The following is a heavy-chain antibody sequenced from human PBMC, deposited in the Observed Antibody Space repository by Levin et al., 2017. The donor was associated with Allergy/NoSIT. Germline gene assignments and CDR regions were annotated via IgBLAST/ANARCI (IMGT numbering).Heavy chain of an antibody. V-gene: IGHV3-11*05. D-gene: IGHD5-12*01. J-gene: IGHJ4*02. Sequence: GGSLRLSCAASGFTFSDYYMSWIRQAPGKGLEWVSYISSSSSYTNYADSVKGRFTISRDNAKNSLYLQMNSLRAEDTAVYYCARVVTGAHSGYDPYYFDYWGQGTLVTVSS. CDR2: ISSSSSYT. CDR3: ARVVTGAHSGYDPYYFDY. CDR1: GFTFSDYY.